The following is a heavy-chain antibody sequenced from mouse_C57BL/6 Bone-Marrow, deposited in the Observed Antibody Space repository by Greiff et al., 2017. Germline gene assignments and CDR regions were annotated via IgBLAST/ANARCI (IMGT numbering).Heavy chain of an antibody. V-gene: IGHV1-80*01. CDR2: IYPGDGDT. Sequence: VQLQQSGAELVKPGASVKISCKASGYAFSSYWMNWVKQRPGKGLEWIGQIYPGDGDTNYNGKFKGKATLTADKSSSTAYMQLSILTSEDSAVYFGADSGDSDKVAWFAYGGRGTLVTVSA. J-gene: IGHJ3*01. CDR3: ADSGDSDKVAWFAY. CDR1: GYAFSSYW. D-gene: IGHD1-1*02.